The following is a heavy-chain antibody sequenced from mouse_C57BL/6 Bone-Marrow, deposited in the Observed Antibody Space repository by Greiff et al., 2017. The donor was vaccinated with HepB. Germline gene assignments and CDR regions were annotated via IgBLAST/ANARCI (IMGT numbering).Heavy chain of an antibody. CDR2: IDPSDSET. CDR1: GYTFTSYW. V-gene: IGHV1-52*01. Sequence: QVQLQQPGAELVRPGSSVKLSCKASGYTFTSYWVHWVKQRPIQGLEWIGNIDPSDSETHYNQKFKDKATLTVDKSSSTAYMQLSSLTSEDSAVYYCARSHYGSSYPAYWGQGTLVTVSA. D-gene: IGHD1-1*01. CDR3: ARSHYGSSYPAY. J-gene: IGHJ3*01.